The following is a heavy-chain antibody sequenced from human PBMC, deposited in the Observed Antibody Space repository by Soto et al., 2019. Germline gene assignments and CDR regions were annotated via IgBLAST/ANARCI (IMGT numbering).Heavy chain of an antibody. Sequence: PSETLSLTCTVSGGSISGYYWSWIRQPPGKGLEWIGYIYYSGSTNYNPSLKSRVTISVDTSKNQFSLKLSSVTAADTAVYYCARYGWLVFDYWGQGTLVTVSS. CDR2: IYYSGST. V-gene: IGHV4-59*01. CDR3: ARYGWLVFDY. D-gene: IGHD6-19*01. CDR1: GGSISGYY. J-gene: IGHJ4*02.